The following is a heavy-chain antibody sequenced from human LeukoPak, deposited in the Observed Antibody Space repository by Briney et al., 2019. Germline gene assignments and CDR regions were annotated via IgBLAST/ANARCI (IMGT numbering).Heavy chain of an antibody. D-gene: IGHD4-17*01. Sequence: SETLSLTCTVSGVSISTYYWGWTRQPPGKGLEWIGYIYYSGSTNYNPSLKSRVTISVDTSKNQVSLKLSSVTAADTAVYYCARVRDYLDAFDIWGQGTMVTVSS. CDR3: ARVRDYLDAFDI. CDR1: GVSISTYY. V-gene: IGHV4-59*01. J-gene: IGHJ3*02. CDR2: IYYSGST.